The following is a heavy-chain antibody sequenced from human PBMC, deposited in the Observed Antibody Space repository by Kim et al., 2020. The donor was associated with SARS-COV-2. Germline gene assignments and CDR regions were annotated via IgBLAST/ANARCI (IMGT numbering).Heavy chain of an antibody. CDR3: ARLRGDIVVVPAARWGMDV. CDR1: GGSFSGYY. V-gene: IGHV4-34*01. D-gene: IGHD2-2*01. CDR2: INHSGST. J-gene: IGHJ6*02. Sequence: SETLSLTCAVYGGSFSGYYWSWIRQPPGKGLEWIGEINHSGSTNYNPSLKSRVTISVDTSKNQFSLKLSSVTAADTAVYYCARLRGDIVVVPAARWGMDVWGQGTTVTVSS.